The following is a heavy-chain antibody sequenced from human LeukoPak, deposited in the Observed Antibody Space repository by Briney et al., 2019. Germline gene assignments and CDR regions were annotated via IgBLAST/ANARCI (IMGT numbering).Heavy chain of an antibody. J-gene: IGHJ5*02. CDR2: INHGGKT. CDR1: GGSFSGYY. Sequence: SETLSLTCVVSGGSFSGYYWSWIRQPPGKGLEWIGEINHGGKTNYSPSLKSRVTISVDTSKNQFSLNLSSVTAADTAVYYCARGLELGYCSGASCYIWFDPWGQGTLVTVSS. D-gene: IGHD2-2*02. CDR3: ARGLELGYCSGASCYIWFDP. V-gene: IGHV4-34*01.